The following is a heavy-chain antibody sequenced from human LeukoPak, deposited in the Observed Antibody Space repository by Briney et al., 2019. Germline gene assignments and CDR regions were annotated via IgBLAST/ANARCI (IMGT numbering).Heavy chain of an antibody. CDR3: AKDNADYPIYYFDS. D-gene: IGHD3-16*01. J-gene: IGHJ4*02. Sequence: GGSLRLPCAASGFTFSTYAMNWVRQAPGKGLEGVSGISGSGGGKFYADSVRGRFTISRDKSKSTLYLQMNSLKAEDAAVYYCAKDNADYPIYYFDSWGQGTLVTVSS. V-gene: IGHV3-23*01. CDR2: ISGSGGGK. CDR1: GFTFSTYA.